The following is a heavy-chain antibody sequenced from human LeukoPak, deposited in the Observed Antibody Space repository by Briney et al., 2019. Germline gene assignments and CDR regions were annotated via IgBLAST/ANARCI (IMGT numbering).Heavy chain of an antibody. D-gene: IGHD3-3*01. J-gene: IGHJ6*03. V-gene: IGHV1-24*01. Sequence: ASVKVSCKVSGYTLTELSMHWVRQAPGKGLEWMGGFDPEDGETIYAQKFQGRVTMTEDTSTDTAYMELSSLRSEDTAVYYCATDFGVVPRYYCMDVWGKGTTVTVSS. CDR3: ATDFGVVPRYYCMDV. CDR2: FDPEDGET. CDR1: GYTLTELS.